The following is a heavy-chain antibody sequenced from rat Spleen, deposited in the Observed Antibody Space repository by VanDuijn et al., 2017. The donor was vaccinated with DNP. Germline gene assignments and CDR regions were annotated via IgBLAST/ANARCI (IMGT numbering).Heavy chain of an antibody. J-gene: IGHJ2*01. CDR2: ITTNGGST. Sequence: EVQLVETGGDLVQPGRSLNLSCVSSGFTFKNYWMAWIRQVPGKGLEWVASITTNGGSTYYPDSVKGRFTISRDNVKNTLYLQMNSLRSEDTATYYCAREQHYHFDYWGQGVMVTVSS. V-gene: IGHV5-31*01. D-gene: IGHD1-4*01. CDR1: GFTFKNYW. CDR3: AREQHYHFDY.